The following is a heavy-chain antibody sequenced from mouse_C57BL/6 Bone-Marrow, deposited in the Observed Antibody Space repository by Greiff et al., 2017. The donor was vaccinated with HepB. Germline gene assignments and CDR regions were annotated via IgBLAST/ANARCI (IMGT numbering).Heavy chain of an antibody. J-gene: IGHJ3*01. Sequence: VQLKESGPGLVQPSQSLSITCTVSGFSLTSYGVHWVRQSPGKGLEWLGVIWSGGSTDYNAAFISRLSISKDNSKSQVFFKMNSLQADDTAIYYCARNRDDGYYGGFAYWGQGTLVTVSA. CDR3: ARNRDDGYYGGFAY. CDR1: GFSLTSYG. V-gene: IGHV2-2*01. CDR2: IWSGGST. D-gene: IGHD2-3*01.